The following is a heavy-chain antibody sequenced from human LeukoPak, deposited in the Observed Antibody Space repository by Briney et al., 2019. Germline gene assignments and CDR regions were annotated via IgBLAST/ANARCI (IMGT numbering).Heavy chain of an antibody. V-gene: IGHV3-15*01. CDR1: GFTLSNAW. CDR2: IKSKTDGGTT. D-gene: IGHD3-9*01. Sequence: PGGSLRLSCAASGFTLSNAWMSWVRQAPGKGLEWVGRIKSKTDGGTTDYAAPVKGRFTISRDDSKNTLYLQMNSLKTEDTAVYYCTANLKFDWLYYYYYGMDVWGQGTTVTVSS. CDR3: TANLKFDWLYYYYYGMDV. J-gene: IGHJ6*02.